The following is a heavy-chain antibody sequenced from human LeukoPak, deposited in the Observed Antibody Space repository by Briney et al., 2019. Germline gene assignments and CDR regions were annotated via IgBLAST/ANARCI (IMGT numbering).Heavy chain of an antibody. V-gene: IGHV3-23*01. Sequence: GGSLRLSCAGSGFTFSNYGMSWVRQAPGKGLEWVSAISGSGGSTHYADSVKGRFTISRDNSKNTLYLQMNSLRDEDTAVYYCARERGRGRDSPWFDYWGQGTLVTVSS. CDR2: ISGSGGST. J-gene: IGHJ4*02. D-gene: IGHD1-26*01. CDR3: ARERGRGRDSPWFDY. CDR1: GFTFSNYG.